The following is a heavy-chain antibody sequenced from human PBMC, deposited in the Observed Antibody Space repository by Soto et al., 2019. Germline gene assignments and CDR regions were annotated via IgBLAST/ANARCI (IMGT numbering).Heavy chain of an antibody. CDR2: IWYDGSNK. D-gene: IGHD6-25*01. CDR1: GFTFSSYG. CDR3: ARDRASRLDYYYGMDV. V-gene: IGHV3-33*01. Sequence: QVQLVESGGGVVQPGRSLRLSCAASGFTFSSYGMHWVRQAPGKGLEWVAVIWYDGSNKYYADSVKGRFTISRDNSKNTLYLQMNSLRAEDMAVYYCARDRASRLDYYYGMDVWGQGTTVTVSS. J-gene: IGHJ6*02.